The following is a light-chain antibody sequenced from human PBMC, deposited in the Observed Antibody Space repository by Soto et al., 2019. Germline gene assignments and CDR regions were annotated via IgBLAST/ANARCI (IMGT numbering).Light chain of an antibody. CDR1: QSVSSS. V-gene: IGKV3-15*01. Sequence: EIVMTQSPSTLSVSPVGRSTLSFSAGQSVSSSLAWYQQKPGQAPRLLLYGASTRATGIPARFSGSGSGTEFPLTISSLQSEDFAVYYCQQYNNWPRITFGQGTRLEIK. CDR2: GAS. CDR3: QQYNNWPRIT. J-gene: IGKJ5*01.